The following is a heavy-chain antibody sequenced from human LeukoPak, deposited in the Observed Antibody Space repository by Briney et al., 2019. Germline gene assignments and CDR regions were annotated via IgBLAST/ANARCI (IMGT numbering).Heavy chain of an antibody. D-gene: IGHD4-23*01. CDR3: ARELTTVAPRDY. J-gene: IGHJ4*02. CDR1: GFTFGSYS. CDR2: ISYDGSNK. V-gene: IGHV3-30-3*01. Sequence: GRSLRLSCAASGFTFGSYSMHWVRQAPGKGLEWVAVISYDGSNKYYADSVKGRFTISRDNSKNTLYLQMNSLRAEDTAVYYCARELTTVAPRDYWGQGTLVTVSS.